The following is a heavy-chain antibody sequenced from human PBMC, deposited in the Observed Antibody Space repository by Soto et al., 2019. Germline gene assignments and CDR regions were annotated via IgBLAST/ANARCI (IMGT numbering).Heavy chain of an antibody. D-gene: IGHD5-12*01. V-gene: IGHV4-59*01. CDR3: AREVFYGYGNLGWFDP. CDR1: GGSISSYY. Sequence: QVQLQESGPGLVKPSETLSLTCTVSGGSISSYYWSWIRQPPGKGLEWIGYIYYSGSTNYNPSLKSRVTISVDTSKNQFSLKLSSVTAADTAVYYCAREVFYGYGNLGWFDPWGQGTLFTVSS. CDR2: IYYSGST. J-gene: IGHJ5*02.